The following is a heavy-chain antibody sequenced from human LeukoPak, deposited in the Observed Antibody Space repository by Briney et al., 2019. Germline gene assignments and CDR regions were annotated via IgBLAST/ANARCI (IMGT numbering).Heavy chain of an antibody. J-gene: IGHJ5*02. CDR2: IYYSGST. Sequence: SETLSLTCTVSGGSISSYYWSWLRQPPGKGLEWIGYIYYSGSTNYNPSLKSRVTISVDTSKNQFSLKLSSVTAADTAVYYCARHMITFGGPNNWFDPWGQGTLVTVSS. D-gene: IGHD3-16*01. CDR3: ARHMITFGGPNNWFDP. V-gene: IGHV4-59*08. CDR1: GGSISSYY.